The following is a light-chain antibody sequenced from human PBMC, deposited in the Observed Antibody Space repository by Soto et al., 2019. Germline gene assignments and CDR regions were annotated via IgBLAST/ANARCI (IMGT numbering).Light chain of an antibody. V-gene: IGKV3-11*01. CDR3: QQRSNWRVT. CDR2: DAS. J-gene: IGKJ4*01. Sequence: EIVLTQSPATLSLSPVERATLSCMASQSVNIYLAWYQQKPGQAPRLLIYDASNRATGIPARFSGSGSGTDFTLTISSLEPEDIAVYYCQQRSNWRVTFGGGTKVDIK. CDR1: QSVNIY.